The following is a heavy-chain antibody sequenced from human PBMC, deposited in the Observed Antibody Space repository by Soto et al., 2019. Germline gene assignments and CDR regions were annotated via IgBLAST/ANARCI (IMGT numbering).Heavy chain of an antibody. D-gene: IGHD1-1*01. CDR3: ARRTVMEVRSSGTYMDV. J-gene: IGHJ6*03. Sequence: EVHLLESGGGLVQPGASLRLSCAASGFTFSTYGMSWVRQAPGKGLEWVSHISGSGGSTYYADSVKGRFTISRDNSKNTLNLQMNRLRVEDTAVYYCARRTVMEVRSSGTYMDVWGLGTTVSVSS. CDR2: ISGSGGST. V-gene: IGHV3-23*01. CDR1: GFTFSTYG.